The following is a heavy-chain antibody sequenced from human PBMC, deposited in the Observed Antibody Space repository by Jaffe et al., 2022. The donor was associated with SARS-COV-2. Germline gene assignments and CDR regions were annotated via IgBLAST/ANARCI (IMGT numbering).Heavy chain of an antibody. CDR1: GFTFSSYG. V-gene: IGHV3-30*18. CDR3: AKAGWELLDYGMDV. D-gene: IGHD1-26*01. CDR2: ISYDGSNK. J-gene: IGHJ6*02. Sequence: QVQLVESGGGVVQPGRSLRLSCAASGFTFSSYGMHWVRQAPGKGLEWVAVISYDGSNKYYADSVKGRFTISRDNSKNTLYLQMNSLRAEDTAVYYCAKAGWELLDYGMDVWGQGTTVTVSS.